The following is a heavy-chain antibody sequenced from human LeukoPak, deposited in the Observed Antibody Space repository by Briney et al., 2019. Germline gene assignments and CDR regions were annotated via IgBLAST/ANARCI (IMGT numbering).Heavy chain of an antibody. CDR1: GGSISSYY. CDR2: IYTSGST. Sequence: SETLSLTCTVSGGSISSYYWSWIRQPPGKGLEWIGYIYTSGSTNYNPSLKSRVTISVDTSKNQFSLKLSSVTAADTAVYYCARLGHDYGGNPIDPWGQGTLVTVSS. CDR3: ARLGHDYGGNPIDP. J-gene: IGHJ5*02. V-gene: IGHV4-4*09. D-gene: IGHD4-23*01.